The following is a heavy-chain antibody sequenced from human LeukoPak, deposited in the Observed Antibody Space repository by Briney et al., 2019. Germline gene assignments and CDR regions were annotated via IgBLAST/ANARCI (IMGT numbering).Heavy chain of an antibody. D-gene: IGHD6-13*01. V-gene: IGHV3-43*02. CDR3: AREAKNTPGIAAAAGFDY. CDR1: GFTFDDYA. Sequence: GGSLRLSCAASGFTFDDYAMHWVRQAPGKGLEWVSLISGDGGSTYYADSVKGRFTISRDNAKNSLYLQMNSLRAEDTAVYYCAREAKNTPGIAAAAGFDYWGQGTLVTVSS. J-gene: IGHJ4*02. CDR2: ISGDGGST.